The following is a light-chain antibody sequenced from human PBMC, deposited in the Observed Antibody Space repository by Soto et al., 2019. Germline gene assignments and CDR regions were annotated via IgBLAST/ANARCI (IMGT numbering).Light chain of an antibody. Sequence: EIVLTQSPGTLSLSPGERATLSCRASQSVSNNYLAWYQQKPGQAPRHLIYGASNRATGIPDRFSGSGSGTDFTLTISRLEPEDFAVYYCQQYGSSGTVGQGTKVEIK. CDR2: GAS. V-gene: IGKV3-20*01. CDR3: QQYGSSGT. CDR1: QSVSNNY. J-gene: IGKJ1*01.